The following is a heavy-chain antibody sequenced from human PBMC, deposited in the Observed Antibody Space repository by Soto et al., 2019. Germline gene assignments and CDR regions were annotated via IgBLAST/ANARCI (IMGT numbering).Heavy chain of an antibody. Sequence: QVQLVQSGAEVKRPGSSMKVSCKASGEPFTPFISPWVHQPPGQGLEGMGRIFPALDIANYAQKSQGRVPIIADKSTSTAYMELRRLRSEDPAVYYCARGPSSYCLGDCYSGAFDIWGLGTMVTVSS. D-gene: IGHD2-21*01. CDR1: GEPFTPFI. V-gene: IGHV1-69*02. CDR3: ARGPSSYCLGDCYSGAFDI. J-gene: IGHJ3*02. CDR2: IFPALDIA.